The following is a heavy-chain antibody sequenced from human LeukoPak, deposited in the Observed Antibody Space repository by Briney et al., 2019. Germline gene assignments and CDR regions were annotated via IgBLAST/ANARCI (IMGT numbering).Heavy chain of an antibody. CDR2: FDSEGGET. D-gene: IGHD2-2*01. CDR1: GFTLNELS. V-gene: IGHV1-24*01. J-gene: IGHJ4*02. CDR3: APRVACSSTSWYSFYY. Sequence: GASVKVSCTVSGFTLNELSMHWVRQAPGKGLEWMGGFDSEGGETIYAHKFQGRVTMTEDTSTDTAYMELNSLRSEDTAVYYCAPRVACSSTSWYSFYYSGQRNLVSASS.